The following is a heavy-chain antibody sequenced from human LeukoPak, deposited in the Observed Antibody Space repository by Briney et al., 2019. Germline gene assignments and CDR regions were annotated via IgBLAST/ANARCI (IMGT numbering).Heavy chain of an antibody. CDR1: GFTFSSYA. CDR2: ISYDGSNK. CDR3: ARAPISNYDFWSGPFYGMDV. D-gene: IGHD3-3*01. J-gene: IGHJ6*02. V-gene: IGHV3-30-3*01. Sequence: PGGSLRLSCAASGFTFSSYAMHWVRQAPGKGLEWVAVISYDGSNKYYADSVKGRFTISRDNSKNTLYLQMNSLRAEDTAVYYCARAPISNYDFWSGPFYGMDVWGQGTTVTVSS.